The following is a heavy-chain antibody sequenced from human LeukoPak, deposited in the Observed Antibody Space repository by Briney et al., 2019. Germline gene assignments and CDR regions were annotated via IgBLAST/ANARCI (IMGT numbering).Heavy chain of an antibody. J-gene: IGHJ4*02. CDR2: INPNSGGT. V-gene: IGHV1-2*02. CDR3: ARTNYDSSGYYN. D-gene: IGHD3-22*01. Sequence: ASVKVSCKASGYTFTGYYMHWVRQAPGQGLEWMGWINPNSGGTNYAQKFQGRVTKTRDTSISTAYMELSRLRSDDTAVYYCARTNYDSSGYYNWGQGTLVTVSS. CDR1: GYTFTGYY.